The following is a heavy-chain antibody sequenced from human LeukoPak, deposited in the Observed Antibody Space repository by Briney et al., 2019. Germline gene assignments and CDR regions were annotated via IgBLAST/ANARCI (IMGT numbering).Heavy chain of an antibody. V-gene: IGHV1-69*05. D-gene: IGHD6-13*01. CDR3: ASGIAAAGTGQN. Sequence: SVKVSCKASGGTFSSYAISWVRQAPGQGLEWMGGIIPIFGTANYAQKFQGKVTITTDESTSTAYMELSSLRSENTAVYCCASGIAAAGTGQNWGQGTLVTVSS. CDR2: IIPIFGTA. J-gene: IGHJ4*02. CDR1: GGTFSSYA.